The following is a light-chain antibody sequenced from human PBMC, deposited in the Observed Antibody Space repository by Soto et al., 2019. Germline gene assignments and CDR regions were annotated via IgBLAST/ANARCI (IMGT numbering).Light chain of an antibody. J-gene: IGKJ5*01. CDR1: QNIRNW. Sequence: SQMHKYRSPVSASIGGSVLITCRASQNIRNWLAWYQQKPGKAPKLLIYDVSSLESGVPSRFSGSGSGTDFTLTICRFQPEDFATYYCQQSYSLPISFGQGGRPDIK. CDR2: DVS. CDR3: QQSYSLPIS. V-gene: IGKV1-5*01.